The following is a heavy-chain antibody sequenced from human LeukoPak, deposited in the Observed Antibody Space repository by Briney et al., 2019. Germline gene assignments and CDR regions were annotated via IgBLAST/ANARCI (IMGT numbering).Heavy chain of an antibody. Sequence: PGGSLRLSCAASGFTFSSYAMSWVRQAPGKGLEWVSGINSGGSTNYADSVKGRFTISRDNSKNTLYLQMNSLRAEDTAVYYCAKDRRAGSYDYWGQGTLVTVSS. V-gene: IGHV3-23*01. D-gene: IGHD3-10*01. CDR2: INSGGST. CDR1: GFTFSSYA. CDR3: AKDRRAGSYDY. J-gene: IGHJ4*02.